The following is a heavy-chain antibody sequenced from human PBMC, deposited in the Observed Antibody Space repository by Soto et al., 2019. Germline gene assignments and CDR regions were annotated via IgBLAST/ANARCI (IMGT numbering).Heavy chain of an antibody. J-gene: IGHJ4*02. V-gene: IGHV3-30*18. CDR1: GFTFNNYG. D-gene: IGHD2-2*01. CDR3: AKDQGLRSRDGFNPDY. CDR2: ISYDGSIN. Sequence: QVQLVESGGGVVQPGRSLRLSCAASGFTFNNYGMHWVRQAPGKGLDWVALISYDGSINYYADSVMGRFTISRDNFKNTLYLQMNSLRTADTAVYYCAKDQGLRSRDGFNPDYWGQGTLVTVSS.